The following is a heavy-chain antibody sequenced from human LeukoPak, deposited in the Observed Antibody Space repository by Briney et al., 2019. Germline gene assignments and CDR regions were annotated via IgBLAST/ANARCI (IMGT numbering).Heavy chain of an antibody. CDR3: ARVRYSSGWYPVDY. D-gene: IGHD6-19*01. V-gene: IGHV1-69*05. J-gene: IGHJ4*02. Sequence: SVKVSCKASGGTFSSYAISWVRQALGQGLEWMGGIIPIFGTANYAQKFQGRVTITTDESTSTAYMELSSLRSEDTAVYYCARVRYSSGWYPVDYWGQGTLVTVSS. CDR2: IIPIFGTA. CDR1: GGTFSSYA.